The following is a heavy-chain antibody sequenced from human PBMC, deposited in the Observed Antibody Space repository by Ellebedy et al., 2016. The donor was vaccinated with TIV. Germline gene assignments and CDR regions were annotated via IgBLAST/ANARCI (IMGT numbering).Heavy chain of an antibody. Sequence: GGSLRLSCAASGFTFSTYWMSWVRQAPGRGLEWVAKIKQDGSEKAYVDSVEGRFTVSRDNAKNTLYLQMNSLRAEDTAVYYCARRQGDIVLMVYAKADWYFDLWGRGTLVTVSS. CDR3: ARRQGDIVLMVYAKADWYFDL. CDR1: GFTFSTYW. J-gene: IGHJ2*01. CDR2: IKQDGSEK. V-gene: IGHV3-7*01. D-gene: IGHD2-8*01.